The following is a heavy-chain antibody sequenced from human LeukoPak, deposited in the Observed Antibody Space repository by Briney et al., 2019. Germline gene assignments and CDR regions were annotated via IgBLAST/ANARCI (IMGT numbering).Heavy chain of an antibody. CDR3: ARDLGVIVYPSDY. CDR1: GFTFSSYE. Sequence: GRSLRLSCAASGFTFSSYEMNWVRQAPGKGLEWVSYISSSGSTIYYADSVKGRFTISRDNAKNSLYLQMNSLRAEDTALYYCARDLGVIVYPSDYWGQGTLVTVSS. J-gene: IGHJ4*02. D-gene: IGHD3-16*02. V-gene: IGHV3-48*03. CDR2: ISSSGSTI.